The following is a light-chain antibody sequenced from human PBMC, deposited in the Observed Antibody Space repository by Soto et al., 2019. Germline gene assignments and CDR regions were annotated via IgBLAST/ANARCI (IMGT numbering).Light chain of an antibody. CDR3: CSSISSNPRHIV. J-gene: IGLJ1*01. V-gene: IGLV2-14*01. Sequence: THPASGSGADRGASTISCTRTSSDVGGYNYVSWYQQHPGKSPKFMIYDVSNRPSVVSNRFSGSKSGNTASLTISGLQAVDEDDSYCCSSISSNPRHIVFGPGTKVPVL. CDR1: SSDVGGYNY. CDR2: DVS.